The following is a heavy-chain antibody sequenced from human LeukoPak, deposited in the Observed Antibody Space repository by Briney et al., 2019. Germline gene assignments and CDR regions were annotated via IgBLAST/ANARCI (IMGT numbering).Heavy chain of an antibody. V-gene: IGHV3-30*04. Sequence: GGSLRLSCAASGFTFGAYTINWVRQAPGKGLEWVAVISYDGSNKYYADSVKGRFTISRDNSKNTLYLQMNSLRAEDTAVYYCARDIGHSRLGYCSGGSCYAPRKYYGMDVWGQGATVTVSS. D-gene: IGHD2-15*01. CDR3: ARDIGHSRLGYCSGGSCYAPRKYYGMDV. CDR2: ISYDGSNK. CDR1: GFTFGAYT. J-gene: IGHJ6*02.